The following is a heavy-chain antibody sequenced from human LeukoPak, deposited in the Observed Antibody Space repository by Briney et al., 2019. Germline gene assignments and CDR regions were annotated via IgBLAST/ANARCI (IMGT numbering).Heavy chain of an antibody. CDR2: IYYSGST. Sequence: PSETLSLTCTVSGGSISSYYWGWIRQPPGKGLEWIGYIYYSGSTYYNPSLQSRVNISVDTAKNQFSLKLSSVTAADTAVYYCARGGYSYGSYYYYYMDVWGKGTTVTVSS. D-gene: IGHD5-18*01. CDR3: ARGGYSYGSYYYYYMDV. CDR1: GGSISSYY. V-gene: IGHV4-59*12. J-gene: IGHJ6*03.